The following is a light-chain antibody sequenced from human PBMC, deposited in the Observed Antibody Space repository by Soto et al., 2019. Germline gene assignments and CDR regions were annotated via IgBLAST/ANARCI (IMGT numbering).Light chain of an antibody. Sequence: HSPTNLSLSPWEIATLHCRTSERIYSAYLGWYQQKPGPPPRLIIYGTSRRASGIPGWCSGRGSGKDITSTISRQADEVFAEYYCQQYGISPITFGEGTRLEIK. J-gene: IGKJ5*01. CDR2: GTS. V-gene: IGKV3-20*01. CDR1: ERIYSAY. CDR3: QQYGISPIT.